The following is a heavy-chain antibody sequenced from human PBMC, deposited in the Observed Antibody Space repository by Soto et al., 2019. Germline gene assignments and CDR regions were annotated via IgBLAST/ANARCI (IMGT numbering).Heavy chain of an antibody. J-gene: IGHJ6*02. CDR2: INHSGST. CDR1: LGSFSGHS. Sequence: PSETLSLTCAVYLGSFSGHSWTWIRQSPGKGLEWIGGINHSGSTCYNPSLKSRVTISVDTSKNQFSLKLSSVTAADTAVYYCARVSGSYYYGMDVWGQGTTVTVSS. D-gene: IGHD1-26*01. CDR3: ARVSGSYYYGMDV. V-gene: IGHV4-34*01.